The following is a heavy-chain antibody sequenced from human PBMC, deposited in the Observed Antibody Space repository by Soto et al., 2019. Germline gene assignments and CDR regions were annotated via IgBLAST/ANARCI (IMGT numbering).Heavy chain of an antibody. CDR3: ARDRDGGTQRPYWYFDL. D-gene: IGHD2-15*01. V-gene: IGHV1-69*01. J-gene: IGHJ2*01. CDR1: GGTFSSYA. Sequence: QVQLVQSGAEVKKPGSSVKVSCKASGGTFSSYAISWVRQAPGQGLEWMGGIIPIFGTANYAQKFQGRVTITADESTSTAYMELSSLRSEDTAVYYCARDRDGGTQRPYWYFDLWGRGTLVTVSS. CDR2: IIPIFGTA.